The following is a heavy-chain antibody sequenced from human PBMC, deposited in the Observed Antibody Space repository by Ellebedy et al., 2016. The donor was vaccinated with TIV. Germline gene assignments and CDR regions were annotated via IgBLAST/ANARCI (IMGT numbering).Heavy chain of an antibody. Sequence: MPSETLSLTCTVSGGSISSSSYFWGWIRQHPGKGLEWIGSIYSTGNTFYNPSLKSRVSTSVDTSKNHFSLRLNSVTAADTAVYYCARHVYYYGSGSYYNWWYFDFWGQGTLVTVSS. CDR3: ARHVYYYGSGSYYNWWYFDF. V-gene: IGHV4-39*01. CDR2: IYSTGNT. CDR1: GGSISSSSYF. J-gene: IGHJ4*02. D-gene: IGHD3-10*01.